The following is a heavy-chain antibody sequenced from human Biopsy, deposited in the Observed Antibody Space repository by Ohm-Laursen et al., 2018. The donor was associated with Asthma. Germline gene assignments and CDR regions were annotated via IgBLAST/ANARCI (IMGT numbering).Heavy chain of an antibody. Sequence: SLRLSCAASGFSFSSYWMSWVRQAPGKGLEWVAYIAWDGINSYYADSVKGRFTISRDNSRNTLYLQKNSLRADDTAVYYCARAGESDLVGGLDVWGQGTTVTVSS. D-gene: IGHD2-21*01. V-gene: IGHV3-30*03. CDR2: IAWDGINS. CDR1: GFSFSSYW. CDR3: ARAGESDLVGGLDV. J-gene: IGHJ6*02.